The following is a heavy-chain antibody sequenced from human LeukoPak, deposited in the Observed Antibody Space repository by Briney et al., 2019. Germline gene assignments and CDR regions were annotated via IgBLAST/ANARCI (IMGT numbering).Heavy chain of an antibody. CDR3: ARDTYYYDSSGYYYPDFDY. Sequence: ASVTVSFKASGYTFTSYGISWVRQAPGQGLEWMGWISAYNGNTNYAQKLQGRVTMTTDTSTSTAYMELRSLRSDDTAVYYCARDTYYYDSSGYYYPDFDYWGQGTLVTVSS. V-gene: IGHV1-18*01. D-gene: IGHD3-22*01. CDR1: GYTFTSYG. J-gene: IGHJ4*02. CDR2: ISAYNGNT.